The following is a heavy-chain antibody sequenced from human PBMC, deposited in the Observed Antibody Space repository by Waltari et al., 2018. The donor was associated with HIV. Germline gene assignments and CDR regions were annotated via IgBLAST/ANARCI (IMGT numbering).Heavy chain of an antibody. Sequence: EVQLLESGGGLVQPGGSLRLSCAASGFPFRSYAMHWVLQAPEKGLDGVSGIGVGDDIYYAESWKGRFTISRDNSKNTVYLQMKSLRVEDTAIYYCARDRLHSNGLWDPAEHWGQGTLVTVSS. CDR1: GFPFRSYA. V-gene: IGHV3-23*01. CDR2: IGVGDDI. D-gene: IGHD2-8*01. CDR3: ARDRLHSNGLWDPAEH. J-gene: IGHJ4*02.